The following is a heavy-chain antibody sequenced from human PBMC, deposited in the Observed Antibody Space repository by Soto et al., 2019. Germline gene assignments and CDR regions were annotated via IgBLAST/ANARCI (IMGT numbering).Heavy chain of an antibody. CDR3: AREMLTTPRIRYSGYTARRNNWFDP. CDR1: GDSVSSNSAA. J-gene: IGHJ5*02. Sequence: PSQTLSLTCAISGDSVSSNSAAWNWIRQSPSRGLEWLGRTYYRSKWYNDYAVSVKSRITINPDTSKNQFSLQLNSVTPEDTAVYYCAREMLTTPRIRYSGYTARRNNWFDPWGQGTLVTVSS. D-gene: IGHD5-12*01. CDR2: TYYRSKWYN. V-gene: IGHV6-1*01.